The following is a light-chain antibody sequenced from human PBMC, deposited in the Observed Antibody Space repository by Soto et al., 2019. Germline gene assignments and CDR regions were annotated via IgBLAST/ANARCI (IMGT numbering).Light chain of an antibody. CDR3: SSFTTSSTYV. V-gene: IGLV2-18*02. Sequence: QSALTQPPSVSGSPGQSVAISCSGSSSDVGSNNRVSWYQQSPGTAPKLMIYDVTNRPSGVPDRFSGSKSGNTASLTISGLQAEDEADYYCSSFTTSSTYVFGTVTKVTVL. J-gene: IGLJ1*01. CDR1: SSDVGSNNR. CDR2: DVT.